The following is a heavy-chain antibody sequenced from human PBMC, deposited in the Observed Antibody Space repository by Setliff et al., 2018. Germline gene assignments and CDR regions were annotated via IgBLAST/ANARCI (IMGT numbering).Heavy chain of an antibody. CDR2: IYTSGST. Sequence: SETLSLTCSVSSGSMRNYYWIWIRQPAGEGLEWIGRIYTSGSTNYNPSLKRRVTISLEMSKNQFSLTLSSVTAADTAVYYCARARMRGSCSGPSCTYDPFDIWGQGTPVTVSS. CDR1: SGSMRNYY. J-gene: IGHJ3*02. V-gene: IGHV4-4*07. CDR3: ARARMRGSCSGPSCTYDPFDI. D-gene: IGHD2-2*01.